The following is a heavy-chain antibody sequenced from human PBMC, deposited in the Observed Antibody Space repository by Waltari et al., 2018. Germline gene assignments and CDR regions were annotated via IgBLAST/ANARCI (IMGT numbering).Heavy chain of an antibody. V-gene: IGHV3-20*04. Sequence: EVQLVESGGGVRRPGGSVSLSCAASGFSFDDYGMRWVRQAPGKGLEWVSSINWNGGSTCYADSVRGRFTISRDNAKNSLYLQMNSLRADDTALYYCAREKLMGEYIDYWGQGTLVTVSS. CDR1: GFSFDDYG. J-gene: IGHJ4*02. D-gene: IGHD2-15*01. CDR3: AREKLMGEYIDY. CDR2: INWNGGST.